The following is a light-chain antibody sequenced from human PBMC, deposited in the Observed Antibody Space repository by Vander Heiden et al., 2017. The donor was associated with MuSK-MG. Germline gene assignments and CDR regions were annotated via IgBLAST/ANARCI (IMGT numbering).Light chain of an antibody. J-gene: IGKJ5*01. CDR2: DAS. V-gene: IGKV3-11*01. CDR1: QSVSSY. CDR3: QQRSNWLVDT. Sequence: EIVLTQSPATLSLSPGERATLSCRASQSVSSYLAWYQQKPGQAPRLLIYDASNRATGIPARFSGSGYGTDFTLTISSLEPEDFAVYYCQQRSNWLVDTFGQGTLLEIK.